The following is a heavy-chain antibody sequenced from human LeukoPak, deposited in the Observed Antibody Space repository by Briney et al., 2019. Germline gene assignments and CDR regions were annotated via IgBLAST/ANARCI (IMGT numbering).Heavy chain of an antibody. D-gene: IGHD2-21*01. V-gene: IGHV3-21*04. CDR2: ISRSSSHI. CDR1: GFSISSYD. J-gene: IGHJ3*02. CDR3: AKLPVVVSGDAFDI. Sequence: PGGSLRLSCAASGFSISSYDMNWVRQAPGKGLEWVSYISRSSSHIYYGDSMKGRFTISRDNSKNTLYLQVNSLRAEDTAVYYCAKLPVVVSGDAFDIWGQGTMVTVSS.